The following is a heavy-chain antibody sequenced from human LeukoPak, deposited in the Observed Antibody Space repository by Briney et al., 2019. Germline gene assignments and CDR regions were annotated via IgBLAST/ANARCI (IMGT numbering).Heavy chain of an antibody. CDR2: IYTSGST. D-gene: IGHD2-15*01. CDR1: GGSISSGSYY. Sequence: PSQTPSLTCTVSGGSISSGSYYWSWIRQPAGKGLEWIGRIYTSGSTNYNPSLKSRVTISVDTSKNQFSLKLSSVTAADTAVYYCARDGYCSGGSCSFDYWGQGTLVTVSS. CDR3: ARDGYCSGGSCSFDY. J-gene: IGHJ4*02. V-gene: IGHV4-61*02.